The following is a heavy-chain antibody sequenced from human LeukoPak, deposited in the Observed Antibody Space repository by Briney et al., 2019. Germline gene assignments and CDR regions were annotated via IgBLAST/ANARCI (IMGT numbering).Heavy chain of an antibody. V-gene: IGHV3-7*01. CDR2: MDPSGSQK. CDR3: AIWTSGNS. Sequence: PGGSLRLSCTASGFTFNRSWMNWVGQAPGKGLEWVANMDPSGSQKRYVVSVKCRFTISKDNPGTSLYLDMNSLRAEDTAIYYCAIWTSGNSWGQGTLVTVSS. CDR1: GFTFNRSW. J-gene: IGHJ4*02. D-gene: IGHD1-1*01.